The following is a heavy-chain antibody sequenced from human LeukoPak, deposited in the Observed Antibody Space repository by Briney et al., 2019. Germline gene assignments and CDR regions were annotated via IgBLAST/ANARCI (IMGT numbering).Heavy chain of an antibody. CDR2: ISWNSGSI. J-gene: IGHJ3*02. CDR3: AKDRKLYDFWSGYYDALDI. D-gene: IGHD3-3*01. V-gene: IGHV3-9*03. CDR1: GFTFDDYA. Sequence: GRSLRLSCAASGFTFDDYAMHWVRQAPGKGLEWVSGISWNSGSIGYADSVKGRFTISRDNAKNSLYLQMNSLRAEDMALYYCAKDRKLYDFWSGYYDALDIWGQGTMVTVSS.